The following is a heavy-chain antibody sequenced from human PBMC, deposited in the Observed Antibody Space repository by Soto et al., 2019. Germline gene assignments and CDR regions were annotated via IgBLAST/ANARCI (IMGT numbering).Heavy chain of an antibody. CDR1: GGSFSGYY. Sequence: SETLSLTFAVYGGSFSGYYWSWIRQPPGKGLEWIGEINHSGSTNYNPSLKSRVTISVDTSKNQFSLKLSSVTAADTVVYYCGGGRIVVVIAMYFGHWGEGTVVTASS. D-gene: IGHD2-21*01. CDR3: GGGRIVVVIAMYFGH. J-gene: IGHJ1*01. CDR2: INHSGST. V-gene: IGHV4-34*01.